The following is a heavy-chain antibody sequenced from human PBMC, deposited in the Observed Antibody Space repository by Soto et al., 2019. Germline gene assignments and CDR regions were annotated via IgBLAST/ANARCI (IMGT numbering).Heavy chain of an antibody. J-gene: IGHJ5*02. CDR3: ARRYCTTTTCYVDDWFDP. V-gene: IGHV1-46*03. D-gene: IGHD2-2*01. Sequence: QVQLVQSGAEVKKPGASMKVSCKASGYTFTRYYMHWVRQAPGQGLEWMGIINPSGGSTTYAQKFQGRVTVTRYTSTSTVYMELSSLRSEDTAVYYCARRYCTTTTCYVDDWFDPWGQGTLVTVSS. CDR1: GYTFTRYY. CDR2: INPSGGST.